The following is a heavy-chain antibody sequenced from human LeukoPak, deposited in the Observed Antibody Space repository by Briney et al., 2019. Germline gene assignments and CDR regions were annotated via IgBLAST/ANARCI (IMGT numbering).Heavy chain of an antibody. V-gene: IGHV3-30*18. J-gene: IGHJ5*01. CDR3: AKDWALYRDYVAYFES. CDR1: GFTFSSYA. Sequence: GGSLRLSCAASGFTFSSYAMHWVRQAPGKGLEWVAVIRYDRSDKYYGDSVKGRFTISRDNSKNTLYLQMNSLRPEDTAVYYCAKDWALYRDYVAYFESWGQGTLVTVSS. CDR2: IRYDRSDK. D-gene: IGHD4-17*01.